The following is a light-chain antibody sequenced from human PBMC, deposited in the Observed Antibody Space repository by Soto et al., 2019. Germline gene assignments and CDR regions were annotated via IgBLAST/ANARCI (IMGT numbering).Light chain of an antibody. CDR1: SSDIGDYNY. CDR2: EVS. J-gene: IGLJ1*01. CDR3: SSYTSTSSYV. Sequence: QSALTQPASVSGSPGQSITISCTGTSSDIGDYNYVSWYQQHPGKAPKLMIYEVSNRPSGISNRFSGSKSGNTASLTISGLQADYEADYYCSSYTSTSSYVFGTGTKVTVL. V-gene: IGLV2-14*01.